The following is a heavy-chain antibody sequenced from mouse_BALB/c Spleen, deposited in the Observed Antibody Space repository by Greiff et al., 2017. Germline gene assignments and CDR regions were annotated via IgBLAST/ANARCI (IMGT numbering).Heavy chain of an antibody. CDR2: ISYSGST. D-gene: IGHD1-1*01. V-gene: IGHV3-8*02. CDR1: GDSITSGY. CDR3: ARSHSTTVVAHWYFDV. J-gene: IGHJ1*01. Sequence: EVQLQQSGPSLVKPSQTLSLTCSVTGDSITSGYWNWIRKFPGNKLEYMGYISYSGSTYYNPSLKSRISITRDTSTNQYYLQLNSVTTEDTATYYCARSHSTTVVAHWYFDVWGAGTTVTVAS.